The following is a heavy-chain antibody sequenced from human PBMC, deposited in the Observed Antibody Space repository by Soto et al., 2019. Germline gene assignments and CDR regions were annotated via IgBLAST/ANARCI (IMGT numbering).Heavy chain of an antibody. Sequence: VASVKVSCKASGGTFSSYAISWVRQAPGQGLEWMGGIIPIFGTANYAQKFQGRVTITADESTSTAYMELSSLRSEDTAVYYCARDLEYREPTPYYYYGMDVWGQGTTVTVSS. CDR1: GGTFSSYA. D-gene: IGHD1-1*01. CDR3: ARDLEYREPTPYYYYGMDV. CDR2: IIPIFGTA. V-gene: IGHV1-69*13. J-gene: IGHJ6*02.